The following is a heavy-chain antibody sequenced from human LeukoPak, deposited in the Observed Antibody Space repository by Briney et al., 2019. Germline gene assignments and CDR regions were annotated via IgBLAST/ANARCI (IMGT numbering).Heavy chain of an antibody. J-gene: IGHJ5*02. CDR2: IYHSGST. V-gene: IGHV4-4*02. Sequence: PSGTLSLTCAASGGSISSSDWWSWVRQPPGKGLEWIGEIYHSGSTNYNPSLKSRVTISVDKSKNQFSLKLSSVTAADTAVYYCARGGSYWGWNWFDPWGQGTLVTVSS. CDR1: GGSISSSDW. CDR3: ARGGSYWGWNWFDP. D-gene: IGHD1-26*01.